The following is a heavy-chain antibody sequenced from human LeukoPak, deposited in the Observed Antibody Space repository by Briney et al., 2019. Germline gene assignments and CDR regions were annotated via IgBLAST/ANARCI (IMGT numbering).Heavy chain of an antibody. J-gene: IGHJ4*02. CDR3: ARDRVAVAGKRD. CDR2: IYYSGST. D-gene: IGHD6-19*01. V-gene: IGHV4-38-2*02. Sequence: SETLSLTCTVSGYSISSGYYWGWIRQPPGKGLEWIGSIYYSGSTYYNPSLKSRVTISVDTSKNQFSLKLSSVTATDTAVYYCARDRVAVAGKRDWGQGTLVTVSS. CDR1: GYSISSGYY.